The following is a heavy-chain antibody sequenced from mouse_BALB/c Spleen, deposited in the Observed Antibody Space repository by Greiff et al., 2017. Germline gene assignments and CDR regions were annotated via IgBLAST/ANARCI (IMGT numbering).Heavy chain of an antibody. J-gene: IGHJ4*01. CDR1: GFTFSDFY. CDR2: SRNKANDYTT. D-gene: IGHD6-1*01. Sequence: EVKLMESGGGLVQPGGSLRLSCATSGFTFSDFYMEWVRQPPGKRLEWIAASRNKANDYTTEYSASVKGRFIVSRDTSQSILYLQMNALRAEDTAIYYCASSDAAMDYWGQGTSVTVSS. V-gene: IGHV7-1*02. CDR3: ASSDAAMDY.